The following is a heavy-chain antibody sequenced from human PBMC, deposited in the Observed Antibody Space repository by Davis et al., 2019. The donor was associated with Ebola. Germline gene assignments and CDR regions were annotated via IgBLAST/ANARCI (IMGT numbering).Heavy chain of an antibody. V-gene: IGHV3-21*01. D-gene: IGHD6-6*01. CDR3: ARGFVGSSFYYGMDV. J-gene: IGHJ6*02. CDR1: GFTFSSYS. CDR2: ISSSSSYI. Sequence: GESLKISCAASGFTFSSYSMNWVRQAPGKGLEWVSSISSSSSYIYYADSVTGRFTISRDNAKNSLYLQMNSLRAEDTAVYYCARGFVGSSFYYGMDVWGQGTTVTVSS.